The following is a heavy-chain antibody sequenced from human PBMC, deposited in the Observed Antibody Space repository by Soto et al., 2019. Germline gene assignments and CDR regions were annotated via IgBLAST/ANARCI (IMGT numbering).Heavy chain of an antibody. V-gene: IGHV3-23*01. D-gene: IGHD2-2*01. Sequence: GGSLRLSCAASGFTFSSYAMSWVRQAPGKGLEWVSAISDSGGSTYYADSVKGRFTISRDNSKNTLYLQMNSLRAEDTAVYYCAKDRSPYCSSTSCYAFDYWGQGTLVTVSS. CDR2: ISDSGGST. CDR3: AKDRSPYCSSTSCYAFDY. J-gene: IGHJ4*02. CDR1: GFTFSSYA.